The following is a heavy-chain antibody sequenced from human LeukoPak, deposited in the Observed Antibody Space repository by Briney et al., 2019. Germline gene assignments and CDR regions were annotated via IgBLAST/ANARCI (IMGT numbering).Heavy chain of an antibody. CDR1: GFTFSDYY. D-gene: IGHD3-22*01. CDR2: ISSSGSTI. Sequence: PGGSLRLSCAASGFTFSDYYMSWIRQAPGKGLEWVSYISSSGSTIYYADSVKGRFTISRDNSKNTLYLQMSSLRAEDTAVYYCAKDLVYYYDSSGPTGSPIDYWGQGTLVTVSS. J-gene: IGHJ4*02. V-gene: IGHV3-11*04. CDR3: AKDLVYYYDSSGPTGSPIDY.